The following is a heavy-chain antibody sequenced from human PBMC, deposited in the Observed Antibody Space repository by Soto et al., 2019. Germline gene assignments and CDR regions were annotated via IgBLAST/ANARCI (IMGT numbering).Heavy chain of an antibody. V-gene: IGHV4-34*01. Sequence: SETLSLTCAVYGGSFSGYYWSWIRQPPGTGLEWIGEINHSGSTNYNPSLKSRVTISVDTSKNQFSLKLSSVTAADTAVYYCGGSFDILTGYYRFDYWGQGTLVTVSS. CDR1: GGSFSGYY. J-gene: IGHJ4*02. CDR3: GGSFDILTGYYRFDY. CDR2: INHSGST. D-gene: IGHD3-9*01.